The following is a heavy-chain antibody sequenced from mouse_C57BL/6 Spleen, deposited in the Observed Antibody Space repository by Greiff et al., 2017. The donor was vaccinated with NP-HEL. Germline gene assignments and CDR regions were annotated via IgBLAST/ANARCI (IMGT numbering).Heavy chain of an antibody. Sequence: VQLQQSGAELVRPGTSVKVSCTASGYAFTNYLIEWVKQRPGQGLEWIGVINPGSGGTNYNEKFKGKATLTADKSSSTAYMPLSSLTSEDTTVYFWARGDGYYFYAMDYWGQGTSVTVSS. CDR2: INPGSGGT. J-gene: IGHJ4*01. D-gene: IGHD2-3*01. V-gene: IGHV1-54*01. CDR3: ARGDGYYFYAMDY. CDR1: GYAFTNYL.